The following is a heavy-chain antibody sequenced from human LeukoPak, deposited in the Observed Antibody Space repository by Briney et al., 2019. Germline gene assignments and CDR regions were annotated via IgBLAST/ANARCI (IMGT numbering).Heavy chain of an antibody. V-gene: IGHV3-23*01. Sequence: GGSLRLSCAASGFTFSSYAMSWVRQAPGKGLEWVSAISGSGGSTYYADSVKGRFTISRDNSKNTLYLQMNCLRAEDTAVYYCARDHCSSTSCYVGYYYYYMDVWGKGTTVTVSS. CDR3: ARDHCSSTSCYVGYYYYYMDV. J-gene: IGHJ6*03. CDR1: GFTFSSYA. CDR2: ISGSGGST. D-gene: IGHD2-2*01.